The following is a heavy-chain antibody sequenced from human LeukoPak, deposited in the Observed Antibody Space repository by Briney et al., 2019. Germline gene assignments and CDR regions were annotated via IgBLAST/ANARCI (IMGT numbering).Heavy chain of an antibody. Sequence: GGSLRLSCAASGFTFSSYWMHWVRQAPGKGLVWVSRINRDGSSTSYADSVKGRFTISRDNAKNTLYLQMNSLRAEDTAVYYCARGPPLSLWGQGTMVTVSS. V-gene: IGHV3-74*01. CDR3: ARGPPLSL. J-gene: IGHJ3*01. CDR1: GFTFSSYW. CDR2: INRDGSST.